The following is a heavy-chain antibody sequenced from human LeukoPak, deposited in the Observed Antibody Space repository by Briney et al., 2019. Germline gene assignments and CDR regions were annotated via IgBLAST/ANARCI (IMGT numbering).Heavy chain of an antibody. CDR3: ARVEVTYYGSGSYTYAFDI. CDR1: GGTFSSYA. V-gene: IGHV1-69*04. J-gene: IGHJ3*02. Sequence: SVKVSCKTSGGTFSSYAISLVRQAPGQGLEWMGRIIPILGIANYAQKFQGRVTITADKSTSTAYMELSSLRSEDTAVYYCARVEVTYYGSGSYTYAFDIWGQGTMVTVSS. D-gene: IGHD3-10*01. CDR2: IIPILGIA.